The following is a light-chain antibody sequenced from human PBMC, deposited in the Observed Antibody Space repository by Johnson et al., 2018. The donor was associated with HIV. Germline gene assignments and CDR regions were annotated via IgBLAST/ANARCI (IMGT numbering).Light chain of an antibody. CDR3: GTWDSSLSVYV. CDR2: DNN. Sequence: QSVLTQPPSVSAAPGQKVTISCSGSSSNIGNNYVSWYQQLPGTAPKLLIYDNNKRPSGIPDRFYGSKSVTSATLGITGLPTGDEADYYCGTWDSSLSVYVFGTGTKVTVL. J-gene: IGLJ1*01. CDR1: SSNIGNNY. V-gene: IGLV1-51*01.